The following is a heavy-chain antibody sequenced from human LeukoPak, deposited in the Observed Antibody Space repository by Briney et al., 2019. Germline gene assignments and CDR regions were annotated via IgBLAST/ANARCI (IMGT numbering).Heavy chain of an antibody. CDR1: GGSISSYY. CDR2: IYYSGST. Sequence: PSETLSLTCTVCGGSISSYYWSWIRQPPGKGLEWIGYIYYSGSTNYNPSLKSRVTISVDTSKNQFSLKLSSVTAADTAVYYCARVGTYGSGSYLSWLDYWGQGTLVTVSS. CDR3: ARVGTYGSGSYLSWLDY. J-gene: IGHJ4*02. V-gene: IGHV4-59*01. D-gene: IGHD3-10*01.